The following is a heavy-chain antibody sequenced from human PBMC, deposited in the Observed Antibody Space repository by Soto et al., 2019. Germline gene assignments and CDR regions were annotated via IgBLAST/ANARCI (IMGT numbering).Heavy chain of an antibody. V-gene: IGHV3-73*02. CDR1: GFTSGGSA. CDR3: TRQTDAVQWLVVPTDYNFDY. Sequence: EGQLVESGGGLVQPGGSLKLSCAASGFTSGGSAMHWVRQASGKGLEWVGHIRSKTNSYATAYAESVKGRFTISRDDSMNTAYLQMNSLKTEDTAVYFCTRQTDAVQWLVVPTDYNFDYWGQGTLVTVSS. CDR2: IRSKTNSYAT. D-gene: IGHD6-19*01. J-gene: IGHJ4*02.